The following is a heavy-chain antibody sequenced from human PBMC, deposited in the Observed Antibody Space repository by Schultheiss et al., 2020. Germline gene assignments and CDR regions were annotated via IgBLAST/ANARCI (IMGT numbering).Heavy chain of an antibody. CDR2: INPNSGGT. CDR3: AREGAAAGYPPSYYYYGMDV. J-gene: IGHJ6*02. D-gene: IGHD6-13*01. V-gene: IGHV1-2*02. CDR1: GYTFTGYY. Sequence: ASVKVSCKASGYTFTGYYMHWVRQAPGQGLEWMGWINPNSGGTNYAQKFQGRVTMTRDTSISTAYMELSRLRSDDTAVYYCAREGAAAGYPPSYYYYGMDVWGQRTRVTVSS.